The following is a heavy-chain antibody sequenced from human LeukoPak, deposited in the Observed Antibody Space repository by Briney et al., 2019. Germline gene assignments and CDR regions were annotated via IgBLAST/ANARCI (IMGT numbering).Heavy chain of an antibody. D-gene: IGHD3-22*01. V-gene: IGHV3-7*01. J-gene: IGHJ4*02. Sequence: GGSLRLSCAASGFTFSYYWMSWVRQAPGKGPEWVANIKQDGTEKYYVDSVKGRFTISRDNAKNSLYLQMNSLRAEDTAVYYCARHYYDTSGYYGRDYFDYWGQGTLVSVSS. CDR2: IKQDGTEK. CDR1: GFTFSYYW. CDR3: ARHYYDTSGYYGRDYFDY.